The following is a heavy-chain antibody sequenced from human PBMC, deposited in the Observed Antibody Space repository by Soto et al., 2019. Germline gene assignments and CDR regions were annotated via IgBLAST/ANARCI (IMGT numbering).Heavy chain of an antibody. V-gene: IGHV3-13*01. Sequence: PGGSLRLSCAASVFTFSSYDMHWVRQATGKGLEWVSAIGTAGDTYYPGSVKGRFTISRENAKNSLYLQMNSLRAEDTAVYYCARGLVSSSWTFYYYYYGMDVWGQGTTVTVSS. D-gene: IGHD6-13*01. CDR2: IGTAGDT. CDR1: VFTFSSYD. CDR3: ARGLVSSSWTFYYYYYGMDV. J-gene: IGHJ6*02.